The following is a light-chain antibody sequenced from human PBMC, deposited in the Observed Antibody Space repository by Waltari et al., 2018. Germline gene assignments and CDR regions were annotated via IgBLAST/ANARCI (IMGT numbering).Light chain of an antibody. CDR1: QNIGRY. Sequence: ELVLTQSPGTLSLSPGERATLSCRASQNIGRYLVWYQQKPGQPPRLPIYAASTRATGIPDRFIGSGSGTDFSLTIARLEPEDFAVYFCQNHERLPATFGQGTKVEI. J-gene: IGKJ1*01. CDR2: AAS. CDR3: QNHERLPAT. V-gene: IGKV3-20*01.